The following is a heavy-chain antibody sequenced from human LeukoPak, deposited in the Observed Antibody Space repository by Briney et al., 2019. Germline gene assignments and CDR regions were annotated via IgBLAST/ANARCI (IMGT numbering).Heavy chain of an antibody. V-gene: IGHV3-21*01. CDR2: ISSSSSYI. J-gene: IGHJ3*02. CDR3: ASHRWDAFDI. CDR1: GFTFSSYS. D-gene: IGHD6-13*01. Sequence: GGSLRLSCAASGFTFSSYSMNWVRQAPGKGLEWVSSISSSSSYIYYADSVKGRFTISRDNAKNSLYLQMNSLRAEDTAVYYCASHRWDAFDIWSQGTMVTVSS.